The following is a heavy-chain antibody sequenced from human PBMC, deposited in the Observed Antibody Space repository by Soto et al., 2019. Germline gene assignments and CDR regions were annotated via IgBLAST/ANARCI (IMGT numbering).Heavy chain of an antibody. J-gene: IGHJ4*02. V-gene: IGHV3-23*01. CDR1: GFTFSSYA. Sequence: EVQLLESGGGLVQPGGSLRLSCAASGFTFSSYAMSWVRQAPGKGLEWVSAISGSGGSTYYADSVKGRFTISRDNSNNTLYLQMNSLRAEDTAVYYCANPSPFDSSGYYDYFDYWGQGTLVAVSS. CDR2: ISGSGGST. CDR3: ANPSPFDSSGYYDYFDY. D-gene: IGHD3-22*01.